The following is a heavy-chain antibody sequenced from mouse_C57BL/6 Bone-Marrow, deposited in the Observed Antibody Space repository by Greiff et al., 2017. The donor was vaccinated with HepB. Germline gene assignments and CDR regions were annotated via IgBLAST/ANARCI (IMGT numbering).Heavy chain of an antibody. J-gene: IGHJ4*01. CDR2: INPSSGYT. CDR1: GYTFTSYT. D-gene: IGHD1-1*01. V-gene: IGHV1-4*01. CDR3: ATNGSSYDDAMDY. Sequence: VQLQQSGAELARPGASVKMSCKASGYTFTSYTMHWVKQRPGQGLEWIGYINPSSGYTKYNQKFKDKATLTADKSSSTAYMQLSSLTSEDSAVYYCATNGSSYDDAMDYWGQGTSVTVSS.